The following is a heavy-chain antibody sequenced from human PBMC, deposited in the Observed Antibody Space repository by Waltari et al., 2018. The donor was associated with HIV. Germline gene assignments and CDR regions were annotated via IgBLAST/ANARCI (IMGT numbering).Heavy chain of an antibody. Sequence: QLQLQASGPGLVKPSETLSLTCTVPGGSISSSSYYWGWIRQPPGKGLEWIGSIYYSGSTYYNPSLKSRVTISVDTSKNQFSLKLSSVTAADTAVYYCARMLGYCSGGSCTLGDYWGQGTLVTVSS. CDR1: GGSISSSSYY. D-gene: IGHD2-15*01. V-gene: IGHV4-39*07. J-gene: IGHJ4*02. CDR2: IYYSGST. CDR3: ARMLGYCSGGSCTLGDY.